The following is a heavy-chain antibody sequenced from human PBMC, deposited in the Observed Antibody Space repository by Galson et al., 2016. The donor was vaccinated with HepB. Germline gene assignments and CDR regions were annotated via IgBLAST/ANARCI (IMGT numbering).Heavy chain of an antibody. Sequence: SLRLSCAASGFIFSNACMSWVRQAPGKGLQWVGHIKTKSDGGTTEYAAPVKGRFSISRDDSTNTLYLQMNSLKTEDTAVYYCTTHRGYDIPPVFDYWGQGTLVTVSS. D-gene: IGHD5-12*01. J-gene: IGHJ4*02. CDR3: TTHRGYDIPPVFDY. CDR2: IKTKSDGGTT. CDR1: GFIFSNAC. V-gene: IGHV3-15*01.